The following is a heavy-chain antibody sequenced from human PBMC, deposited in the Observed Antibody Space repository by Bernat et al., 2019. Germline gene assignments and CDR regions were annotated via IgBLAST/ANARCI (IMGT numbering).Heavy chain of an antibody. J-gene: IGHJ1*01. Sequence: EVQLVESGGGVVQPGGSLRLSCAASGFTFDDYAMHWVRQAPGKGLEWVSLISGDGGSTYYADSVKGRFTISRDNSKNSLYLQMNSLRTEDTALYYCEKAPRSGYYAQYFQHWGQGTLVTVSS. CDR2: ISGDGGST. CDR3: EKAPRSGYYAQYFQH. CDR1: GFTFDDYA. V-gene: IGHV3-43*02. D-gene: IGHD3-22*01.